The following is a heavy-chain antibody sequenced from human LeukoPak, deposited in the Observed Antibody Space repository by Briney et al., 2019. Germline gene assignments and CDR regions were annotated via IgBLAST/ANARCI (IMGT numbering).Heavy chain of an antibody. Sequence: GGSLRLSCAASGFTFSSYAMSWVRQAPGKGLEWVSAISGSGGSTYYADSVEGRFTISRDNSKNTLYLQMNSLRAEDTAVYYCAKEGGYDFWSGYYPDYWGQGTLVTVSS. V-gene: IGHV3-23*01. CDR2: ISGSGGST. CDR1: GFTFSSYA. CDR3: AKEGGYDFWSGYYPDY. D-gene: IGHD3-3*01. J-gene: IGHJ4*02.